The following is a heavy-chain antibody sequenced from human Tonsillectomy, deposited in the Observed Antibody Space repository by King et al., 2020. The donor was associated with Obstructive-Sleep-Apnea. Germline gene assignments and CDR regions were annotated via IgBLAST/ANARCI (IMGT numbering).Heavy chain of an antibody. CDR3: ARSGVVVAATGWYFDL. CDR2: IYYSGTT. D-gene: IGHD2-15*01. CDR1: GGSISSYY. V-gene: IGHV4-59*01. Sequence: QLQESGPGLVKPSETPSLTCTVSGGSISSYYWSWIRQPPGKGLEWIGYIYYSGTTNYNPSLKSRVTISVDTSKNQFSLKLSSVTAADTAVYYCARSGVVVAATGWYFDLWGRGTLVTVSS. J-gene: IGHJ2*01.